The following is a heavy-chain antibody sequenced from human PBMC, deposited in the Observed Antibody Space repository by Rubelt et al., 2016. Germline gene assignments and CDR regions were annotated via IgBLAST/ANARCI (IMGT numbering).Heavy chain of an antibody. CDR1: GFTFSIYS. D-gene: IGHD1-7*01. J-gene: IGHJ3*02. CDR3: ARDPETGTTGAFDI. V-gene: IGHV3-48*04. Sequence: EVQLVESGGDLVQPGGSLRLSCAASGFTFSIYSMNWVRQAPGKGLEWVSYITSDKNTIYYADSVKGRFTIYRDNVENSLFLQMNSLRVEDTAVYYCARDPETGTTGAFDIWGQGTMVTVSS. CDR2: ITSDKNTI.